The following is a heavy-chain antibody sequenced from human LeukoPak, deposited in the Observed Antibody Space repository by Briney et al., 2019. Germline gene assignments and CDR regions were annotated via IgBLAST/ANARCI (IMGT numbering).Heavy chain of an antibody. D-gene: IGHD3-10*01. V-gene: IGHV3-23*01. J-gene: IGHJ1*01. CDR3: AKGAYYRFGGCFQH. Sequence: GGSLRLSCAASGFTFSSYAMSWVRQAPGKGLEWVSAISGSGGSTYYADSVKGRFTISRDNPENTLYLQMNSLRAEDTAVYYCAKGAYYRFGGCFQHWGQGTLVTVSS. CDR2: ISGSGGST. CDR1: GFTFSSYA.